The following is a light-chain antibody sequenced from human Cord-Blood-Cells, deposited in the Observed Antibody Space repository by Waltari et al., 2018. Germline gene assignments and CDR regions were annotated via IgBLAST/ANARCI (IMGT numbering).Light chain of an antibody. J-gene: IGLJ1*01. Sequence: QSALTQPRSVSGSRGQSLPITCTGSSSDLGVYESSSWYRQHPGKAPYLIIYDVSKRPSGVPDRFSGSKSGNTASLTISGLQAEDEADYYCCSYAGSYTYVFGTGTKFTVL. CDR2: DVS. CDR3: CSYAGSYTYV. CDR1: SSDLGVYES. V-gene: IGLV2-11*01.